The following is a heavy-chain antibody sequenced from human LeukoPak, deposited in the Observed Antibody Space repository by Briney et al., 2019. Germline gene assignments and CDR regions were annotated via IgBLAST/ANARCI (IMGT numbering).Heavy chain of an antibody. V-gene: IGHV3-23*01. CDR2: ISSVSRT. D-gene: IGHD6-19*01. CDR1: GFTFSTFA. J-gene: IGHJ4*02. Sequence: PGGSLTLSCAASGFTFSTFALSWFRQAPGKGLEWVSAISSVSRTYYAGSVKGRFAISRDNSENTLFLHMNSLRFEDTGIYYCAKEVPGPGWYTVDYWGQGTLVTVSS. CDR3: AKEVPGPGWYTVDY.